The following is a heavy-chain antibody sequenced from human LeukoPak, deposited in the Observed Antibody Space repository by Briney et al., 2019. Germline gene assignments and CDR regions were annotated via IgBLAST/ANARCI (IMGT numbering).Heavy chain of an antibody. J-gene: IGHJ5*02. CDR2: IYYSGST. V-gene: IGHV4-30-4*08. Sequence: SQTLSLTCTVSGGSISSGDYYWSWIRQPPGNGLEWIGFIYYSGSTSYNPSLKSRVTISLDTSKNYFSLKLTSVTAADRAMYYCARGDYYDSSGYYYHWGQGTLVTVSS. CDR1: GGSISSGDYY. D-gene: IGHD3-22*01. CDR3: ARGDYYDSSGYYYH.